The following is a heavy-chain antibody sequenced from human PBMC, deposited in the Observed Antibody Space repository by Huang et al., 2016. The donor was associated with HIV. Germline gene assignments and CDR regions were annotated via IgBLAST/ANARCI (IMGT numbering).Heavy chain of an antibody. J-gene: IGHJ3*02. CDR1: GYTFTSYG. D-gene: IGHD3-22*01. V-gene: IGHV1-18*01. CDR2: ISASSGDT. Sequence: QIQLMQSGPELKQPGASVKVSYKASGYTFTSYGITWVRQAPGQGPEWMGWISASSGDTEYAQKFQGRVTLTTDTSTNRAYMELRSLRSDDTAKYYCARDPKYHRIGYYRQRRGIDIWGQGTMVIVSS. CDR3: ARDPKYHRIGYYRQRRGIDI.